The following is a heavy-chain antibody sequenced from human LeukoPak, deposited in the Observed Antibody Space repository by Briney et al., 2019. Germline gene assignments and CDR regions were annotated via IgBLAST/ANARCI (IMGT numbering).Heavy chain of an antibody. D-gene: IGHD6-6*01. CDR3: VRDQGTSYLFDY. V-gene: IGHV1-3*03. Sequence: ASVKVSCKASGYTFASYAMHWVRQAPGQRLEWMGWISPGNGNTKYSQEFQGRVTITRDTSASTAYMELSSLRSDDMAVYYCVRDQGTSYLFDYWGQGTLVTVSS. CDR2: ISPGNGNT. J-gene: IGHJ4*02. CDR1: GYTFASYA.